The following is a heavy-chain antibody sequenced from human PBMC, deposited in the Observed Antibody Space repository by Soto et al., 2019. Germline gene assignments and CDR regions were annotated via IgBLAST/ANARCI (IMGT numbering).Heavy chain of an antibody. D-gene: IGHD2-21*02. CDR3: TSSTAIDY. Sequence: EVQVVESGGDLVQPGGSLRLSCAASGLNVRDNHMSWVRQAPGKGLERVSIIYSDGRTYYADSVKGSFTISRDNSKNTLFLQMNILRAEDTAIEYCTSSTAIDYWGQGTLVTVSS. CDR1: GLNVRDNH. V-gene: IGHV3-66*01. J-gene: IGHJ4*02. CDR2: IYSDGRT.